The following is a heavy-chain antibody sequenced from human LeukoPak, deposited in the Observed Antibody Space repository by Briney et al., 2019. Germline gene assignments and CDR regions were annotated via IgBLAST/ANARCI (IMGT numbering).Heavy chain of an antibody. Sequence: GGSLRLSCAASGFTFSSYSMNWVRQAPGKGLEWVSSISSSSSYIYYADSGKGRFTISRDNAKNSLYLQMNSLRAEDTAVYYCARDFGWYFDYWGQGTLVTVSS. CDR2: ISSSSSYI. V-gene: IGHV3-21*01. J-gene: IGHJ4*02. CDR1: GFTFSSYS. D-gene: IGHD3-10*01. CDR3: ARDFGWYFDY.